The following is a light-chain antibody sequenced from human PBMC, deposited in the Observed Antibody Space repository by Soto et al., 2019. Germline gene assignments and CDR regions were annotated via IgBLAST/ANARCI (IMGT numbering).Light chain of an antibody. J-gene: IGKJ4*01. CDR2: DAS. Sequence: IVLTQSPATLALSPGERATLSCRASQSVGTYLAWYQQKPGQAPRLLIYDASTRATGIPARFSGGGSGTDFTLTISSLEPEDFAVYYCQQRTNWPPLTFGGGTKVETK. CDR3: QQRTNWPPLT. CDR1: QSVGTY. V-gene: IGKV3-11*01.